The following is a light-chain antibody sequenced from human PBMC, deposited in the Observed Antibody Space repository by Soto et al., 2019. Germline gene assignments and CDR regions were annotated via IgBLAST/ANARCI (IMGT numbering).Light chain of an antibody. J-gene: IGKJ1*01. CDR2: KAS. V-gene: IGKV1-5*03. Sequence: DTTLTQSHSTLSESLVDRFGIXTRASQSISDWLAWYQQKPGTAPKLLIYKASRLESGVPSRFSGSGSGTEFTLTISGLQPDDFATYYCQHYNDYPWTFGQGTKVDIK. CDR1: QSISDW. CDR3: QHYNDYPWT.